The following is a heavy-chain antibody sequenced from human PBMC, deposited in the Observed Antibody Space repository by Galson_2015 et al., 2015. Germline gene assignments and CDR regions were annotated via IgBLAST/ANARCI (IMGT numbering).Heavy chain of an antibody. Sequence: SLRLSCAVSGFTFSSYAMSWVRQAPGKGLEWVSLITASGGSPYYADSVKRRFTISRDNSKNTLYLQMNSLRAEDTAMYYCAKGVGSDFYYANDYWGQEPWSPSPQ. CDR3: AKGVGSDFYYANDY. CDR2: ITASGGSP. CDR1: GFTFSSYA. V-gene: IGHV3-23*01. J-gene: IGHJ4*01. D-gene: IGHD3-22*01.